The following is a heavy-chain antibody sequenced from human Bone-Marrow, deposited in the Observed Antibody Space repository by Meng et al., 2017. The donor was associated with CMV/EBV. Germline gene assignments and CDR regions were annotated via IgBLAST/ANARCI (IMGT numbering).Heavy chain of an antibody. D-gene: IGHD2/OR15-2a*01. V-gene: IGHV1-46*01. CDR2: INPSGGST. CDR1: GYTFTSYY. CDR3: ARDRVIIVQNFSFDY. J-gene: IGHJ4*02. Sequence: ASVKVSCKASGYTFTSYYMHWVRQAPGQGLEWMGIINPSGGSTSYAQKLQGRVTMTRDTSTSTVYMELSSLRSEDTAVYYCARDRVIIVQNFSFDYWGQGTLVTVSS.